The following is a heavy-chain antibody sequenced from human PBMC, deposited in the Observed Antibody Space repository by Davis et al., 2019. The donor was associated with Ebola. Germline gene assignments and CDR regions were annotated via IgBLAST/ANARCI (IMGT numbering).Heavy chain of an antibody. CDR1: GYTFTSYG. CDR2: ISAYNGNT. D-gene: IGHD3/OR15-3a*01. J-gene: IGHJ6*02. CDR3: ARAGMRTYTLGLKYYYYYGMDV. V-gene: IGHV1-18*01. Sequence: AASVKVSCKASGYTFTSYGISWVRQAPGQGLEWLGWISAYNGNTNYAQKLQGRVTMTRDTSTSTVYMELSSLRSEDTAVYYWARAGMRTYTLGLKYYYYYGMDVWGQGTTVTVSS.